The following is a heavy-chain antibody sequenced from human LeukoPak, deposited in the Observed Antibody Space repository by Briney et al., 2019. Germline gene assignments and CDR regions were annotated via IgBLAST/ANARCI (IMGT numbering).Heavy chain of an antibody. CDR1: GFTFSNAW. CDR2: IESKTAGGTT. D-gene: IGHD3-9*01. Sequence: GGSLRLSCAASGFTFSNAWMSWVRQAPGKGLEWVGRIESKTAGGTTDYAAPVKGRFTISRDDSKNTLYLLMNSLKTEDTAVYYCTGSDIGLDYWGQGTLVTASS. J-gene: IGHJ4*02. CDR3: TGSDIGLDY. V-gene: IGHV3-15*04.